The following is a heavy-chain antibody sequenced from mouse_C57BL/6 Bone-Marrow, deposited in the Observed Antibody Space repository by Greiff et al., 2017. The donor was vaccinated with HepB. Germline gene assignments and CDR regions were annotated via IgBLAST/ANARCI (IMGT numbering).Heavy chain of an antibody. CDR3: TAITTVGATKNWYFDV. CDR1: GFNIKDYY. Sequence: EVQLQESGAELVRPGASVKLSCTASGFNIKDYYMHWVKQRPEQGLEWIGRIDPEDGDTEYAQKFQGKATMTADTSSNTAYLQLSSLTSEATAVYYCTAITTVGATKNWYFDVWGTGTTVTVSS. V-gene: IGHV14-1*01. CDR2: IDPEDGDT. D-gene: IGHD1-1*01. J-gene: IGHJ1*03.